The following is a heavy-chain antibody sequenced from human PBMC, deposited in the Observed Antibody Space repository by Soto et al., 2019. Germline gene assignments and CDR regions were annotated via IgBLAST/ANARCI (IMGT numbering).Heavy chain of an antibody. V-gene: IGHV2-26*01. CDR1: GFSLSNARMG. J-gene: IGHJ4*02. CDR3: ARTLSTTVTTFDY. CDR2: IFSNDGK. D-gene: IGHD4-17*01. Sequence: QVTLKESGPVLVKPTETLTLTYTVSGFSLSNARMGVSWIRQPPGKALEWLAHIFSNDGKTYSTSLKSRLTSSKDTSKSQVVLTMTNMDPVDTATYYCARTLSTTVTTFDYWGQGTLVTVSS.